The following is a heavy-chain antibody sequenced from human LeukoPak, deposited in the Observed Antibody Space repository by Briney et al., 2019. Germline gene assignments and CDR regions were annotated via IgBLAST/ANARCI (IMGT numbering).Heavy chain of an antibody. Sequence: PSETLSLTCAVYGASHTDYYWSWIRQPPGKGLEWIGEIDHIGVTKYNPSLKGRVTISRDTSKNQFSLDLTSVTAADTAVYYCATTSQLGSYNWFDPWGQGTLVTVSS. CDR3: ATTSQLGSYNWFDP. V-gene: IGHV4-34*01. J-gene: IGHJ5*02. CDR2: IDHIGVT. D-gene: IGHD6-6*01. CDR1: GASHTDYY.